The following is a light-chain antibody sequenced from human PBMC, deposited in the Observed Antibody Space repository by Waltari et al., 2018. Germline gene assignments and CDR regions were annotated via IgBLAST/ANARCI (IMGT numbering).Light chain of an antibody. V-gene: IGLV3-21*02. CDR1: NIGSKS. Sequence: SYVLTQPPSVSVAPGQTAGITCGGNNIGSKSVHWYQQKPGQAPVLVVYDDSDRPSGIPGRFSGSNSGNTATLTISRVEAGDEADYYCQVYNSSSDHVVFGGGTKLTVL. CDR3: QVYNSSSDHVV. CDR2: DDS. J-gene: IGLJ2*01.